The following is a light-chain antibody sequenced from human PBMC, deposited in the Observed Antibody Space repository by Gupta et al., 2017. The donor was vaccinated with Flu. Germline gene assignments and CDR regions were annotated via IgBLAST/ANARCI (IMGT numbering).Light chain of an antibody. CDR2: DAS. V-gene: IGKV1-33*01. CDR1: QDISNY. CDR3: QQSRS. Sequence: DIQMTQSPSSLSASVGDRVTITCQASQDISNYLNWYQQKPGKAPKLLIYDASNLETGVPSRFSGSGSGTDFTCAISSLQPEDIATYYCQQSRSFGQGTKLEIK. J-gene: IGKJ2*03.